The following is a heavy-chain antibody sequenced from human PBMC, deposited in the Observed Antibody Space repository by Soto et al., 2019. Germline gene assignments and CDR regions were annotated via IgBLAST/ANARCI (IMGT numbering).Heavy chain of an antibody. J-gene: IGHJ5*02. V-gene: IGHV2-5*02. CDR3: AHRIVTNNWFDP. CDR2: IYWDDNK. D-gene: IGHD3-22*01. Sequence: QITLKESGPTLVKPTQTPTLTCTFSGFSLSTSGVGVGWIRQPPGKALEWLALIYWDDNKRYSPSLKTRLTITKDTSKNQVVLTMTNMDPVDTATYYCAHRIVTNNWFDPWGQGTLVTVSS. CDR1: GFSLSTSGVG.